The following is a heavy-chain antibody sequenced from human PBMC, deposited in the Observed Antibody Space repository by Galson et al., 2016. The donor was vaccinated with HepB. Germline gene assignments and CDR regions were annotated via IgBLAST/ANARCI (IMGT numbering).Heavy chain of an antibody. CDR3: AREGLMGGSFDY. D-gene: IGHD1-26*01. J-gene: IGHJ4*02. Sequence: SVKVSCKASGGNFSSYAISWVRQAPGQGLEWMGGIIPIFGTANYAQKFQGRVTITADESTSTAYMELSSLRSEDTAVYYCAREGLMGGSFDYWGQGTLVTVSS. CDR1: GGNFSSYA. CDR2: IIPIFGTA. V-gene: IGHV1-69*13.